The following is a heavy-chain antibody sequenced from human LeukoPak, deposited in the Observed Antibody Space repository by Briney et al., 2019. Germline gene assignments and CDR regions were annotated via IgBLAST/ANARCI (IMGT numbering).Heavy chain of an antibody. J-gene: IGHJ1*01. CDR1: GFSFSNSW. V-gene: IGHV3-74*01. D-gene: IGHD3-22*01. Sequence: PGGSLRLSCAASGFSFSNSWMHWVRQAPGKGLVWVSRINSDGTTTYYADSVKGRFTISRDNAKNTLFLQMNSLRPEDTALYYCAKDLAPITMIAQGYFQHWGQGTLVTVSS. CDR3: AKDLAPITMIAQGYFQH. CDR2: INSDGTTT.